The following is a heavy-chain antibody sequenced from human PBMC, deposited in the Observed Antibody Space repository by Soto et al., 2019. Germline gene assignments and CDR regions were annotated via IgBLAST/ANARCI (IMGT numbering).Heavy chain of an antibody. D-gene: IGHD3-22*01. CDR2: INPNSGGT. CDR1: GYTFTGYY. Sequence: GASVKVSCKASGYTFTGYYMHWVRQAPGQGLEWMGWINPNSGGTNYAQKFQGWVTMTRDTSISTAYMELSRLRSDDTAVYYCARDQGAPGALLLDYYYGMDVWGQGTTVTVSS. CDR3: ARDQGAPGALLLDYYYGMDV. J-gene: IGHJ6*02. V-gene: IGHV1-2*04.